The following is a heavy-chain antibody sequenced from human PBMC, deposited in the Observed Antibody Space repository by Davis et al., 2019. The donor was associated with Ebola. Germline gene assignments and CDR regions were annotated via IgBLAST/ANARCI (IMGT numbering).Heavy chain of an antibody. V-gene: IGHV1-2*02. CDR3: ATDPWPVQLERRSS. D-gene: IGHD1-1*01. J-gene: IGHJ5*02. CDR2: INPNSGGT. Sequence: ASVKVSCKASGYTFTGYYMHCVRQAPGQGLEWMGWINPNSGGTNYAQKFQGRVTMTRDTSISTTYMELSSLRSDDTAVYYCATDPWPVQLERRSSWGQGTLVTVSS. CDR1: GYTFTGYY.